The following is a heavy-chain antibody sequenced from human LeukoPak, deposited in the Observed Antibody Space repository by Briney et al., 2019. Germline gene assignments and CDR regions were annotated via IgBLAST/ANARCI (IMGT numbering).Heavy chain of an antibody. CDR1: GGSISSYY. CDR2: IYYSGST. D-gene: IGHD2-15*01. Sequence: PSETLSLTCSVSGGSISSYYWSWIRQPPGNGLEWIGYIYYSGSTNYNPSLKSRVTISVDTSKNQFSLKLSSVTAADTAVYYCARAKAGWRDYYYAMDIWGQGTTVTVSS. CDR3: ARAKAGWRDYYYAMDI. V-gene: IGHV4-59*01. J-gene: IGHJ6*02.